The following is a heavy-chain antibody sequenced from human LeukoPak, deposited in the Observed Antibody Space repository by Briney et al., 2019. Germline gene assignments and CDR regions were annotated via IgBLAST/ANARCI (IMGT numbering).Heavy chain of an antibody. J-gene: IGHJ6*04. V-gene: IGHV4-59*01. Sequence: SETLSLTCTVSGGSISSYYWSWIRQPPGQGLEWIGYIYYSGSTNYNPSLNSRVTISVDTSKNQFSLKLSSVTAADTAVYYCARSYCGGDCALDVWGKGTTVTVSS. D-gene: IGHD2-21*02. CDR1: GGSISSYY. CDR2: IYYSGST. CDR3: ARSYCGGDCALDV.